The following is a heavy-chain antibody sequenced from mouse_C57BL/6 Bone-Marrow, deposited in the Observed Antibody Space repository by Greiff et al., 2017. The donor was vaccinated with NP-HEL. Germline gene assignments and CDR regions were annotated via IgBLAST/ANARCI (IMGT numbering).Heavy chain of an antibody. CDR1: GFTFSCYA. CDR2: ISDGGSYT. J-gene: IGHJ2*01. V-gene: IGHV5-4*01. CDR3: ARVPYGSSFDY. D-gene: IGHD1-1*01. Sequence: EVQLVESGGGLVKPGGSLKLSCAASGFTFSCYAMSWVRQTPEKGLEWVATISDGGSYTYYPDNVKGRFTISRDNAKNNLYLQMSHLKSEDTAMYYCARVPYGSSFDYWGQGTTLTVSS.